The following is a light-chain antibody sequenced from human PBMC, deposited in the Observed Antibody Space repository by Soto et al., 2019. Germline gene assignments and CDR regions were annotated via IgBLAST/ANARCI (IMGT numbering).Light chain of an antibody. V-gene: IGKV1-5*01. J-gene: IGKJ1*01. CDR1: QTISR. CDR3: QLYNSDSRT. CDR2: DAS. Sequence: SDTGSGRASQTISRLAWDQQKQGKAPKLLIFDASRLQSGVPSRFSGSGSGTEFTLTVSSLQPDDFATYYCQLYNSDSRTFGQGS.